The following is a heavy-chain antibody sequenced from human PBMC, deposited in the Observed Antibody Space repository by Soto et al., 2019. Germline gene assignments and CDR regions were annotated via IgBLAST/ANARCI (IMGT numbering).Heavy chain of an antibody. Sequence: GGSLRLSCAASGFTVSSNYMSWVRQAPGKGLEWVSVIYSGGSPYYADSVKGRFTISRDNSKNTLYLQMNSLRAEGTAVYYCARWGTYYDFWSGYPYYGMDVWGQGTTVTVSS. V-gene: IGHV3-53*01. CDR3: ARWGTYYDFWSGYPYYGMDV. CDR1: GFTVSSNY. J-gene: IGHJ6*02. D-gene: IGHD3-3*01. CDR2: IYSGGSP.